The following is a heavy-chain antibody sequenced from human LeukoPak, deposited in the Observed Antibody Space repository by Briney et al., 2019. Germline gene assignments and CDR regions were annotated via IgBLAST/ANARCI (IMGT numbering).Heavy chain of an antibody. CDR3: ARGGYSSGLDV. CDR2: ISSSSSYT. V-gene: IGHV3-11*06. CDR1: GFTFSDYY. Sequence: GGSLRLSCAASGFTFSDYYMSWIRQAPGKGLEWVSFISSSSSYTNYADSVKGRFTISRDNAKNSLYLQMNSLRAEDTAVYYCARGGYSSGLDVWGQGTTVTVSS. J-gene: IGHJ6*02. D-gene: IGHD6-19*01.